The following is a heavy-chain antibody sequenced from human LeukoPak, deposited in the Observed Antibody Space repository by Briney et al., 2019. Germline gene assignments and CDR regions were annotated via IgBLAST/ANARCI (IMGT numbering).Heavy chain of an antibody. Sequence: HAGGSLRLSCAASGFTFSSYGMHWVRQAPGKGLEWVAVISGSGGSTYYADSVKGRFTISRDNSKNTLYLQMNSLRVEDTAVYYCAKEAYGDYVSNDYWGQGTLVTVSS. CDR3: AKEAYGDYVSNDY. CDR1: GFTFSSYG. CDR2: ISGSGGST. D-gene: IGHD4-17*01. J-gene: IGHJ4*02. V-gene: IGHV3-23*01.